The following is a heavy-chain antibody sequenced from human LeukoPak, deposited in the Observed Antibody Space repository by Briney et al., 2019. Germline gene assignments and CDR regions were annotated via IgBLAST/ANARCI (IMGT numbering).Heavy chain of an antibody. CDR1: GYSISSGYY. CDR3: ARQGGSSSPYYYYYMDV. V-gene: IGHV4-38-2*01. CDR2: IFHSGNT. D-gene: IGHD6-13*01. J-gene: IGHJ6*03. Sequence: PSETLSLTCAVSGYSISSGYYWGWFRQPPGKGLEWIGCIFHSGNTYYNPSLKSRVSISVDTSKNQSSLKLTSVTAADTAVYYCARQGGSSSPYYYYYMDVWGKGTTVTVSS.